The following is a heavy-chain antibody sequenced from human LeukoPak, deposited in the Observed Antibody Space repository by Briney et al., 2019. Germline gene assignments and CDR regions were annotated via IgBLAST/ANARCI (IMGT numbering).Heavy chain of an antibody. Sequence: GGSLRLSCAASGLTYSSYAMSWVRQAPGKGLEWVSAISGSGGSTSYADSVKGRFTISRDNSKNTLYLQMNSLRAEDTAVYYCAKLVGATHFDYWGQGTLVTVSS. CDR2: ISGSGGST. D-gene: IGHD1-26*01. CDR1: GLTYSSYA. CDR3: AKLVGATHFDY. J-gene: IGHJ4*02. V-gene: IGHV3-23*01.